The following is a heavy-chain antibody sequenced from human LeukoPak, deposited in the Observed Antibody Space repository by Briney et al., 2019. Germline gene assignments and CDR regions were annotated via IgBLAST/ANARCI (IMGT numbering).Heavy chain of an antibody. J-gene: IGHJ5*02. CDR3: AKGGLRYGYWFDH. V-gene: IGHV3-11*01. D-gene: IGHD3-9*01. CDR1: GFTFSDYY. Sequence: AGGSLRLSCAASGFTFSDYYMSWIRQAPGKGLEWVSYISSTGNSIFYADSVKGRFTISRDNAKNSLSLQLNSLRAGDTAVYYCAKGGLRYGYWFDHWGQGTLVTVSS. CDR2: ISSTGNSI.